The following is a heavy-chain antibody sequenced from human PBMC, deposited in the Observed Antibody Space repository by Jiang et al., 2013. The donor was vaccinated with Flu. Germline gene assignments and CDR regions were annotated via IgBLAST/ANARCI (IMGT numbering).Heavy chain of an antibody. CDR1: GGTFSSYA. CDR3: ARAELELTYGMDV. D-gene: IGHD1-7*01. J-gene: IGHJ6*02. CDR2: IIPILGIA. V-gene: IGHV1-69*04. Sequence: SGAEVKKPGSSVKVSCKASGGTFSSYAISWVRQAPGQGLEWMGRIIPILGIANYAQKFQGRVTITADKSTSTAYMELSSLRSEDTAVYYCARAELELTYGMDVWGQGTTVTVSS.